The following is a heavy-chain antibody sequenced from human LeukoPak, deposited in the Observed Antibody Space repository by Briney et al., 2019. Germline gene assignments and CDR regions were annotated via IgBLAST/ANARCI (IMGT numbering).Heavy chain of an antibody. J-gene: IGHJ6*02. CDR2: INHSGST. CDR1: GGSFSGYY. Sequence: SETLSLTCAVYGGSFSGYYWSWIRQPPGKGLEWIGEINHSGSTNYNPSLKSRVTISVDTSKNQFSLKLSSVTAADTAVYYCARDAGLGYCSGGSCYLTKDYYGMDVWGQGTTVTVSS. V-gene: IGHV4-34*01. CDR3: ARDAGLGYCSGGSCYLTKDYYGMDV. D-gene: IGHD2-15*01.